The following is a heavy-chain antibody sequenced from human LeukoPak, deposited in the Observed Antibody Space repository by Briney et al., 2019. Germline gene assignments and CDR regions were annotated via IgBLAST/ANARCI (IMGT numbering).Heavy chain of an antibody. CDR1: GVSSFSTYE. D-gene: IGHD3-10*01. Sequence: GGSLRLSCAASGVSSFSTYEMMWVRQAPGKGLDWVSYISNAGSTISYADSVKGRFTISRDNAKNSLYLHMNSLTAEDTAMYYCARDWLAGVPFDAFDLWGQGTMVTVSS. CDR2: ISNAGSTI. V-gene: IGHV3-48*03. CDR3: ARDWLAGVPFDAFDL. J-gene: IGHJ3*01.